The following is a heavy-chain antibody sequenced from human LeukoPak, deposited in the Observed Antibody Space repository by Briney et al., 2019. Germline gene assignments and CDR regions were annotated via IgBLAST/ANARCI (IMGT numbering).Heavy chain of an antibody. Sequence: GSLRLSCAASGFTLSSYWMHRVRQAPGKGLVWVSRINSAGSDTSYADSVKGRFTISRDNAKNTLYLQMNSLRAEDTAVYYCARGYDISGFYLRAFDIWGQGTMVTVSS. J-gene: IGHJ3*02. CDR2: INSAGSDT. CDR3: ARGYDISGFYLRAFDI. V-gene: IGHV3-74*01. CDR1: GFTLSSYW. D-gene: IGHD3-22*01.